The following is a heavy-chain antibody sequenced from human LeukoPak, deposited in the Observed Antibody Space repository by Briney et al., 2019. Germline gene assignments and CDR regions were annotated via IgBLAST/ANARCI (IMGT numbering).Heavy chain of an antibody. V-gene: IGHV1-2*02. D-gene: IGHD6-19*01. CDR2: INPNSGGT. Sequence: GASVKVSCKASGYTFTGYYMHWVRQAPGQGLEWMGWINPNSGGTNYAQKFQGRVTMTRDTSISTAYMELSRLRSDDTALYYCARLSGPGSGWTTLDYWGQGTLVTVSS. J-gene: IGHJ4*02. CDR3: ARLSGPGSGWTTLDY. CDR1: GYTFTGYY.